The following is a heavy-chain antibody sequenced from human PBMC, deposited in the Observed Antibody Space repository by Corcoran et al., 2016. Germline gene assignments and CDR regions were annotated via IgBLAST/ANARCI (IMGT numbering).Heavy chain of an antibody. J-gene: IGHJ3*02. CDR3: ASYCSSSTCSDAFDI. Sequence: QLVESGGGLVQPGESLRLSCAASGFIFRSYYLSWVRQAPGKGLEWVANIKHDGSEQYYVDSVKGRCTVSRDNAKNSLYLEINSLRAEDTAVYYCASYCSSSTCSDAFDIWGLGTVVTVSS. CDR1: GFIFRSYY. V-gene: IGHV3-7*03. D-gene: IGHD2-2*01. CDR2: IKHDGSEQ.